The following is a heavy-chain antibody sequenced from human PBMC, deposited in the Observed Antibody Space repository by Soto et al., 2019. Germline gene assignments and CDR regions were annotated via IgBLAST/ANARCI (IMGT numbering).Heavy chain of an antibody. CDR2: ISSSGDPI. J-gene: IGHJ6*02. D-gene: IGHD2-2*01. CDR1: GFTFSSFE. Sequence: GGSLRLSCAASGFTFSSFEMNWVRQAPGKGLEWVSYISSSGDPIYYADSVKGRFTISRDNAKNSLYLQMNSLRAEDTAVYYCADYCSSTSCHYQDVWGQGTTVTVSS. CDR3: ADYCSSTSCHYQDV. V-gene: IGHV3-48*03.